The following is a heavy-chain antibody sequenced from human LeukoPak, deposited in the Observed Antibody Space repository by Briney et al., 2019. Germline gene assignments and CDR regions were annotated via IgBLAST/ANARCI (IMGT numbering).Heavy chain of an antibody. Sequence: PGGSLRLSCAASGFTVSSHAMHWVRQPPGKGLEWVGVISYDGRNRFYADSVKGRFIISRDNSKNTMYLEMNSLRPDDTAVYFCARDRVIFTRMMDIWGQGTLVTVSS. J-gene: IGHJ4*02. V-gene: IGHV3-30*04. CDR1: GFTVSSHA. D-gene: IGHD2-2*01. CDR3: ARDRVIFTRMMDI. CDR2: ISYDGRNR.